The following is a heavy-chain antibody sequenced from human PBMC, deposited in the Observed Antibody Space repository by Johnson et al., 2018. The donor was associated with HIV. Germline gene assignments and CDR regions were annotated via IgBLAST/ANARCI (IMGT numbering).Heavy chain of an antibody. D-gene: IGHD7-27*01. J-gene: IGHJ3*02. CDR1: GFTFSSYS. CDR3: ARENWGAFDI. CDR2: TSYDGGNK. V-gene: IGHV3-30*14. Sequence: QVQLVESGGGVVQPGRSLRLSCAASGFTFSSYSLHWVRQAPGKGLEWVAVTSYDGGNKYYADSVKGRFIISRDNSKHTLYLQMNSLRAGDTAVYYCARENWGAFDIWGQGTMVTVSS.